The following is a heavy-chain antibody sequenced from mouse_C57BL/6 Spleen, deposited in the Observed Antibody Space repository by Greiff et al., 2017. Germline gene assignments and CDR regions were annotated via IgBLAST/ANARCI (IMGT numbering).Heavy chain of an antibody. D-gene: IGHD2-4*01. CDR2: ISDGGSYT. CDR1: GFTFSSYA. V-gene: IGHV5-4*01. CDR3: ARDYDCDAMDY. Sequence: EVKLQESGGGLVKPGGSLKLSCAASGFTFSSYAMSWVRQTPEKRLEWVATISDGGSYTYYPDNVKGRFTISRDNAKNNLYLQMSHLKSEDTAMYYCARDYDCDAMDYWGQGTSVTVSS. J-gene: IGHJ4*01.